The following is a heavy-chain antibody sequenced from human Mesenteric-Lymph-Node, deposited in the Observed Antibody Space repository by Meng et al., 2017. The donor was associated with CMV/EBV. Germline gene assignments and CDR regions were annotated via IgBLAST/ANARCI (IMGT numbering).Heavy chain of an antibody. CDR1: AYTFTDSY. J-gene: IGHJ4*02. Sequence: SAYTFTDSYMHWVRQAPGQGLEWMGWINAGNGNTKYSQKFQGRVTITRDTSASTAYMELSSLRSEDTAVYYCARDLGHSGYDSFDYWGQGTLVTVSS. CDR3: ARDLGHSGYDSFDY. D-gene: IGHD5-12*01. CDR2: INAGNGNT. V-gene: IGHV1-3*01.